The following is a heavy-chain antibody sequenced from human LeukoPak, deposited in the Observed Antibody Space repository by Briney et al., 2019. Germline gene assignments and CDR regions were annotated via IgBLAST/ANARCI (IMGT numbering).Heavy chain of an antibody. D-gene: IGHD5-12*01. CDR2: IIPILNTA. Sequence: RASVKVSCKASGGTFSSYAINWVRQAPGQGLEWMGRIIPILNTANSAEKFQGRVTITADKFTNTAYMELSSLRSEDTAIYYCARAHSGYDVKYFAYWGQGTLVTVSS. J-gene: IGHJ4*02. CDR1: GGTFSSYA. V-gene: IGHV1-69*04. CDR3: ARAHSGYDVKYFAY.